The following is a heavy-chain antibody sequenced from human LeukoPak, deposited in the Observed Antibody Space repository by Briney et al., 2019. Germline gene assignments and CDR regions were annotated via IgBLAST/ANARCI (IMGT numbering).Heavy chain of an antibody. Sequence: GGSLRLSCAASGFTFSDYYMSWIRQAPGKGLEWVSYISSSGSTIYYADSVKGRFTISRDNAKNSLYLQMNSLRAEDTAVYYCASLYSSSWGVYYYYYMDVWGKGTTVTVSS. D-gene: IGHD6-13*01. J-gene: IGHJ6*03. V-gene: IGHV3-11*04. CDR1: GFTFSDYY. CDR3: ASLYSSSWGVYYYYYMDV. CDR2: ISSSGSTI.